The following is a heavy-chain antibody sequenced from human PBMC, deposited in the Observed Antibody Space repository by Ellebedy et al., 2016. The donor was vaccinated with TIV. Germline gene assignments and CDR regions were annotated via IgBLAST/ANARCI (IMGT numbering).Heavy chain of an antibody. CDR1: GFTFSSYG. J-gene: IGHJ4*02. CDR3: AKDSIVDYGDYGDY. CDR2: IWYDGSNK. V-gene: IGHV3-33*06. Sequence: PGGSLRLSCAASGFTFSSYGMHWVRQAPGKGLEWVAVIWYDGSNKYYVDSVKGRFTISRDNSKNTLYLQMNSLRAEDTAVYYCAKDSIVDYGDYGDYWGQGTLVTVSS. D-gene: IGHD4-17*01.